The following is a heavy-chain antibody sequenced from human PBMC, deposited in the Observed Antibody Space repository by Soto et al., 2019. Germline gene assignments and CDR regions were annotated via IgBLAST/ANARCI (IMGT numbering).Heavy chain of an antibody. CDR1: GGSISSYY. Sequence: SETLSLTCTVSGGSISSYYWSWIRQPPGKGLEWIGYIYYSGSTNYNPSLKSRVTISVDTSKNQFSLKLGSVTAADPAVYYCARDKREVGDSHPTYYFDYWGQGTLVTVSS. D-gene: IGHD2-21*02. CDR3: ARDKREVGDSHPTYYFDY. CDR2: IYYSGST. V-gene: IGHV4-59*01. J-gene: IGHJ4*02.